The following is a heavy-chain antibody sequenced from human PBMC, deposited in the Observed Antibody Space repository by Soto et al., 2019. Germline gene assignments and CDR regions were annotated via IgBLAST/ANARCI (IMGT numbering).Heavy chain of an antibody. CDR1: GYTFTSYG. V-gene: IGHV1-18*04. CDR2: ISAYNGNT. D-gene: IGHD1-26*01. J-gene: IGHJ4*02. Sequence: GASVKVSCKASGYTFTSYGISWVRQAPGQGLEWMGWISAYNGNTNYAQKLQGRVTMTTDTSTSTAYMELRSLRSDDTAVYYCARDWTRIVGANPLPSGPDYWGQGTLVTVSS. CDR3: ARDWTRIVGANPLPSGPDY.